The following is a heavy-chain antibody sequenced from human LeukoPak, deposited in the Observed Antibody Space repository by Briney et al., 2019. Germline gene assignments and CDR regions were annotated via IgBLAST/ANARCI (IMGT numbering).Heavy chain of an antibody. CDR1: GFTFSSYW. D-gene: IGHD4/OR15-4a*01. CDR2: IKQDGSEK. Sequence: GGSLRLSCAASGFTFSSYWMSWVRQAPGKGLEWVANIKQDGSEKYYVDSVKGRFTISRDNAKNPLYLQMNSLRAEDTAVYYCARAVQVPNYYYMDVWGKGTTVTVSS. J-gene: IGHJ6*03. CDR3: ARAVQVPNYYYMDV. V-gene: IGHV3-7*04.